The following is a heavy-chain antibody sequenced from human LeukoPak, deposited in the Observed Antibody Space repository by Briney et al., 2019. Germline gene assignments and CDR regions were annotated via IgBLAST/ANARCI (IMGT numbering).Heavy chain of an antibody. D-gene: IGHD6-13*01. CDR2: IYYSGST. J-gene: IGHJ3*02. CDR1: GGSISSYY. Sequence: SETLSLTCTVSGGSISSYYWSWIRQPPGKGLEWIGYIYYSGSTNYNPSLKSRVTISVDTSKNQFSLKLSSVTAADTAVYYCARCLGFLIGSGWYPDAFDIWGQGTMVTVSS. V-gene: IGHV4-59*01. CDR3: ARCLGFLIGSGWYPDAFDI.